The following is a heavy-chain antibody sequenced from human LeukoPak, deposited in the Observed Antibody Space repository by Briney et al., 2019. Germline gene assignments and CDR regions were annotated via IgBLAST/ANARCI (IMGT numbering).Heavy chain of an antibody. V-gene: IGHV3-20*01. Sequence: GGSLRLSCAASGFTFSSSWMHWVRQAPGKGLEWVSGINWNGGSTGYADSVKGRFTISRDNAKNSLYLQMNSLRAEDTALYHCARDRGFGGSCYLGGVCDAFDIWGQGTMVTVSS. CDR3: ARDRGFGGSCYLGGVCDAFDI. J-gene: IGHJ3*02. CDR2: INWNGGST. CDR1: GFTFSSSW. D-gene: IGHD2-15*01.